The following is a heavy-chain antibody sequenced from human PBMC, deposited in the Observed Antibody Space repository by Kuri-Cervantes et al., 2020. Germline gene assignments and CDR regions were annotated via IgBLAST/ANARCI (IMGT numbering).Heavy chain of an antibody. Sequence: GGSLRLSCAASGFTFSSYSMNWVRQAPGKGLEWVSSISSSSSYIYYADSVKGRFTISRDNSKNTLYLQMNSLRAEDTAVYYCAREEGYCSGGSCWGQGTLVTVSS. CDR3: AREEGYCSGGSC. J-gene: IGHJ4*02. CDR1: GFTFSSYS. D-gene: IGHD2-15*01. CDR2: ISSSSSYI. V-gene: IGHV3-21*01.